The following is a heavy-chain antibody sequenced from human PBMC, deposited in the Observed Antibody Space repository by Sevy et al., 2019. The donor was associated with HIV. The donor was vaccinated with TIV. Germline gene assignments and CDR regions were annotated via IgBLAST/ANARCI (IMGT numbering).Heavy chain of an antibody. CDR3: AKEAPGYSYDSSGSFDY. V-gene: IGHV3-23*01. CDR2: ISGSGRST. D-gene: IGHD3-22*01. J-gene: IGHJ4*02. Sequence: GGSLRLSCAASGFTFNTYAMSWVRQAPGKGLEWVSGISGSGRSTYYADSVKGRFTISSDNSKNTLYLQMNNLRAEDTAVYYCAKEAPGYSYDSSGSFDYWGQGTLVTVSS. CDR1: GFTFNTYA.